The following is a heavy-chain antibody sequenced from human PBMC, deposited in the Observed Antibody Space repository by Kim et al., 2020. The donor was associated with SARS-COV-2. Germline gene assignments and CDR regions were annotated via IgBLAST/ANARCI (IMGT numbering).Heavy chain of an antibody. CDR3: ARDPAYYGSGSYFDY. V-gene: IGHV3-33*01. CDR1: GFTFSSYG. Sequence: GGSLRLSCAASGFTFSSYGMHWVRQAPGKGLEWVAVIWYDGSNKYYADSVKGRFTISRDNSKNTLYLQMNSLRAEDTAVYYCARDPAYYGSGSYFDYWGQGTLVTVSS. D-gene: IGHD3-10*01. J-gene: IGHJ4*02. CDR2: IWYDGSNK.